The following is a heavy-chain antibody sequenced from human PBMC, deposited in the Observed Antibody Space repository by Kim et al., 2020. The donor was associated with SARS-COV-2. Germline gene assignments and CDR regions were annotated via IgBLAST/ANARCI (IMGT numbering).Heavy chain of an antibody. CDR1: GYTFTGYY. J-gene: IGHJ4*02. CDR3: ARVLWFGELLYSPDY. V-gene: IGHV1-2*06. CDR2: INPNSGGT. D-gene: IGHD3-10*01. Sequence: ASVKVSCKASGYTFTGYYMHWVRQAPGQGLEWMGRINPNSGGTNYAQKFQGRVTMTRDTSISTAYMELSRLRSDDTAVYYCARVLWFGELLYSPDYWGQGTLVTVSS.